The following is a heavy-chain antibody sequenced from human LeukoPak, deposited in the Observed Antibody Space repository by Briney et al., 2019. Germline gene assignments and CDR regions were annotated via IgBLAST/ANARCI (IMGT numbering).Heavy chain of an antibody. CDR1: GGSLSDYA. J-gene: IGHJ3*02. V-gene: IGHV1-69*13. CDR3: ARGIAVAGQIMLDAFDI. CDR2: VIFMFDTA. D-gene: IGHD6-19*01. Sequence: ASVKVSCKASGGSLSDYAISWVRQAPGLGLEWMGGVIFMFDTAHYARKFQGRVTITADESTSTAYMELSSLRSEDTAVYYCARGIAVAGQIMLDAFDIWGQGTMVTVSS.